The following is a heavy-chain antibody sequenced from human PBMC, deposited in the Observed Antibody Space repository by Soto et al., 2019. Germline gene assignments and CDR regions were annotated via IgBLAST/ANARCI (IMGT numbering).Heavy chain of an antibody. CDR2: INPNSGGT. CDR1: GYTFTGYY. CDR3: ARDSMVRGVIIPYGMDV. J-gene: IGHJ6*02. D-gene: IGHD3-10*01. Sequence: ASVKVSCKASGYTFTGYYMHWVRQAPGQGLEWMGWINPNSGGTNYAQKFQGWVTMTRDTSISTAYMELSRLRSDDTAVYYCARDSMVRGVIIPYGMDVWGQGTTVTVSS. V-gene: IGHV1-2*04.